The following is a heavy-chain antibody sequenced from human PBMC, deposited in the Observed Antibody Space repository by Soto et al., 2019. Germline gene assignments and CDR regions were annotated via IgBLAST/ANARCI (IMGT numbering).Heavy chain of an antibody. D-gene: IGHD3-22*01. CDR2: IYPGDSDT. J-gene: IGHJ5*02. Sequence: GESLKISCKGSGYSFTSYWIGWVRQMPGKGPEWIGIIYPGDSDTRYNPSFQGQVTISVDKSTSTAYLQWNSLKASDTAIYYCARPEIPTRSNDYDYPFDLWGQGTLVTVSS. CDR1: GYSFTSYW. CDR3: ARPEIPTRSNDYDYPFDL. V-gene: IGHV5-51*01.